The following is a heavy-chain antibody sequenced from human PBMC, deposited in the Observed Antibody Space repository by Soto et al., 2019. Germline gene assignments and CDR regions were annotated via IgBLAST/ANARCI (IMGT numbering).Heavy chain of an antibody. J-gene: IGHJ4*02. CDR2: IYYSGSA. CDR3: ARRMTYGDFDY. CDR1: GGSISSYY. Sequence: SETLSLTCTVSGGSISSYYWSWIRQPPGKGLEWIGYIYYSGSANYNPSLKSRVTISVDTSKNQFSLKLSSVTAADTAVYYCARRMTYGDFDYWGQGTLVTVS. D-gene: IGHD4-17*01. V-gene: IGHV4-59*08.